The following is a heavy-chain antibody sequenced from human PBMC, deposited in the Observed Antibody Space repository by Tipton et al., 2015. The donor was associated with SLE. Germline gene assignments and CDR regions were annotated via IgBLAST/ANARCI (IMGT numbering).Heavy chain of an antibody. CDR3: ARYSLTNRPQDL. CDR1: GGSMSTYY. D-gene: IGHD1-14*01. J-gene: IGHJ2*01. CDR2: ICYSGGP. V-gene: IGHV4-59*01. Sequence: LVKPTETLSLTCTVSGGSMSTYYWSRIRLPPGKGLEWIGSICYSGGPSYNPSLNSRDTISVDTARNQFSLKLTSVTAADSAVYCCARYSLTNRPQDLRGRGTLVPVPS.